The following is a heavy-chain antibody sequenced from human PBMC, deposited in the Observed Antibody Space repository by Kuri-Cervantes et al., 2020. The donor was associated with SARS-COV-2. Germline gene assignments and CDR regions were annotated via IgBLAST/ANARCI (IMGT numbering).Heavy chain of an antibody. J-gene: IGHJ3*02. CDR3: ARLSGVVVVPAAIRPSPIDAFDI. CDR1: GYSFTNYW. CDR2: IYPADSDT. D-gene: IGHD2-2*02. V-gene: IGHV5-51*01. Sequence: GESLKISCKGSGYSFTNYWIGWVRQMPGKGLEWMGIIYPADSDTRYSPSFQGQVIISADKSISTAYLQWSSLKASDTAMYYCARLSGVVVVPAAIRPSPIDAFDIWGQGTMVTVSS.